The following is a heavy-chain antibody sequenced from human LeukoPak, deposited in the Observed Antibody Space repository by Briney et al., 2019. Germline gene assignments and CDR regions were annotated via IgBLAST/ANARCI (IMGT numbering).Heavy chain of an antibody. CDR3: AKGVRDSYSRAFDY. CDR2: ISYDGSNK. J-gene: IGHJ4*02. CDR1: GFTFSSYG. Sequence: PGGSLRLSCAASGFTFSSYGMHWVRQAPGKGLEWVAVISYDGSNKYYADSVKGRFTISRDNSKNTLYLQMNSLRAEDTAVYYCAKGVRDSYSRAFDYWGQGTLVTVSS. D-gene: IGHD5-24*01. V-gene: IGHV3-30*18.